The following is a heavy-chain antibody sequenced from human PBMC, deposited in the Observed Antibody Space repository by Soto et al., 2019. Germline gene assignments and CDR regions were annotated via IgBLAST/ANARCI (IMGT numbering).Heavy chain of an antibody. V-gene: IGHV1-69*02. D-gene: IGHD3-10*01. J-gene: IGHJ4*02. CDR2: VNPIVSMS. CDR3: ASSYGSGYRAFDY. CDR1: GDTFNFYS. Sequence: QVQLVQSGAEVKRPGSSVKVSCKASGDTFNFYSINWVRQAPGLGLEWMGRVNPIVSMSNYAQKFQGRVTMTADKSTTTAYIEITSPRSEDTAIYYCASSYGSGYRAFDYWGQGALVTVSS.